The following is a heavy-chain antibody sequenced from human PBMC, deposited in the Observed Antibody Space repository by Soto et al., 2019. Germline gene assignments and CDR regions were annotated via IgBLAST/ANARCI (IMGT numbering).Heavy chain of an antibody. CDR1: GYSFTSYW. CDR2: IYPGDSDT. D-gene: IGHD3-16*01. V-gene: IGHV5-51*01. Sequence: PGESLKISCKGSGYSFTSYWIGWVRQMPGEGLEWMGIIYPGDSDTRYSPSLQGQVTISADKSNSIAYLQWSSLKASDTAMYYCARLITIQAGHFEYWGQGTLVTVS. J-gene: IGHJ4*02. CDR3: ARLITIQAGHFEY.